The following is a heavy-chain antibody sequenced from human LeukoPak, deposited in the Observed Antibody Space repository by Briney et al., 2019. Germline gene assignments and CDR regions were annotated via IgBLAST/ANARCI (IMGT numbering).Heavy chain of an antibody. J-gene: IGHJ4*02. CDR3: ARDRFYDNSGFRRLDF. V-gene: IGHV4-59*02. D-gene: IGHD3-22*01. Sequence: SGTLSLTCNVSGGPVSDYYWSWIRQPPGKGLEWTGYIYFRGTTNYSPSFQSRVSISVDTSKNQFSLRLTSVTAADTAVYYCARDRFYDNSGFRRLDFWGQGLLVTVSS. CDR2: IYFRGTT. CDR1: GGPVSDYY.